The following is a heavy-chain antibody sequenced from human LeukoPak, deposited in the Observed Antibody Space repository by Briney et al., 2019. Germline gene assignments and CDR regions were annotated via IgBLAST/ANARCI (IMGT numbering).Heavy chain of an antibody. CDR1: GFTFSSYG. V-gene: IGHV3-30*02. J-gene: IGHJ4*02. CDR2: IRYDGSNK. D-gene: IGHD2-15*01. CDR3: AKGPKIVVVVAATPDDY. Sequence: SGGSLRLSCAASGFTFSSYGMHWVRQAPGKGLEWVAFIRYDGSNKYYADSVKGRFTISRDNSKNTLYLQMNSLRAEDTAVYYCAKGPKIVVVVAATPDDYWGQGTLVTVSS.